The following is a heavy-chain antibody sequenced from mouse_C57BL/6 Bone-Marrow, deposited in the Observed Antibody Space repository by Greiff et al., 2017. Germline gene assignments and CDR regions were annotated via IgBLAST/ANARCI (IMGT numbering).Heavy chain of an antibody. CDR1: GYTFTTYW. Sequence: QVQLKQPGAELVKPGASVKLSCKASGYTFTTYWMHWVQQRPGRGLEWIGRIDPNSGGTKYNEKFKSKATLTVDKPSSTAYMQLSSLTSEDSAVYYCARRNYYYRYFDVWGTGTTVTVSS. CDR3: ARRNYYYRYFDV. D-gene: IGHD1-1*01. V-gene: IGHV1-72*01. CDR2: IDPNSGGT. J-gene: IGHJ1*03.